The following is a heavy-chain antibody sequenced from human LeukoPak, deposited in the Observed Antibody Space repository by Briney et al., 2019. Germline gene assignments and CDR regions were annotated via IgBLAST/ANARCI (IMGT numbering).Heavy chain of an antibody. J-gene: IGHJ3*02. D-gene: IGHD6-13*01. V-gene: IGHV4-39*07. Sequence: SETLSLTCSVSGGSIRSSSYYWGWIRQPPGKGLEWIGSIYYSGSTYYNPSLKSRVTISIDTSKNQFSLKLSSVTVADTAVYYCARDLYSSRTNDAFVIWGQGTVVTVSS. CDR1: GGSIRSSSYY. CDR3: ARDLYSSRTNDAFVI. CDR2: IYYSGST.